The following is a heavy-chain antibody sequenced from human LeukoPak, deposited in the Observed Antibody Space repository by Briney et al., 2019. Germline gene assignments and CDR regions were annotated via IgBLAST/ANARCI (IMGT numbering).Heavy chain of an antibody. CDR2: IRSDGNKQ. J-gene: IGHJ4*02. CDR3: AKDDPFFDY. Sequence: GGSLRLSCAASGFTFSSYGIHWVRQTPGKGLEWVAFIRSDGNKQNYADSVKGRFTISRDNSKNTEYLRMDSLRTEDTAVYYCAKDDPFFDYWGQGILVTVSS. V-gene: IGHV3-30*02. CDR1: GFTFSSYG.